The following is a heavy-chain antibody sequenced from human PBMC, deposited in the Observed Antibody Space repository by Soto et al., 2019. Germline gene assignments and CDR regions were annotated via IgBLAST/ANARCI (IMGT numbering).Heavy chain of an antibody. D-gene: IGHD6-13*01. CDR1: GGSFSGYY. V-gene: IGHV4-34*01. CDR2: INHSGST. J-gene: IGHJ6*02. CDR3: ARAEAAAGNYYYYGMDV. Sequence: SETLSLTCAVCGGSFSGYYWSWIRQPPGKGLEWIGEINHSGSTNYNPSLKSRVTISVDTSKNQFSLKLSSVTAADTAVYYCARAEAAAGNYYYYGMDVWGQGTTVTVSS.